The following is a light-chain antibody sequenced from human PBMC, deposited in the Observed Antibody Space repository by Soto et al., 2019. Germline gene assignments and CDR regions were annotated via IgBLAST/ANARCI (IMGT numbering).Light chain of an antibody. Sequence: EIVLTQSPGTLSLSPGERATLSCRASQSVTSNFLAWYQQKPGQAPRLLIYGASTRAVGVPDRFSGSGSGTDFTLTITRLEPEDFAVYYCQQYGRSPSMYTFGQGTGLGVK. V-gene: IGKV3-20*01. CDR1: QSVTSNF. J-gene: IGKJ2*01. CDR2: GAS. CDR3: QQYGRSPSMYT.